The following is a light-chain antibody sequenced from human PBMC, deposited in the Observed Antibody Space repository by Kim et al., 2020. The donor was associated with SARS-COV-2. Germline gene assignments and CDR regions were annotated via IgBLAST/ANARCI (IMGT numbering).Light chain of an antibody. CDR3: VLYVGSGIWV. J-gene: IGLJ3*02. CDR2: NTD. Sequence: GGTITLTCALSSGTVSTSNHPSWYQQTPGQAPRTLVYNTDTRSSGVPDRFSGSILGDKAALFITGAQADDEADYYCVLYVGSGIWVFGGGTQLTVL. CDR1: SGTVSTSNH. V-gene: IGLV8-61*01.